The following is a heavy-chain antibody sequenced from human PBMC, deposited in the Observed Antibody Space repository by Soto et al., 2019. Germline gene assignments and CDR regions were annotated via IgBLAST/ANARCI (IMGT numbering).Heavy chain of an antibody. J-gene: IGHJ4*02. V-gene: IGHV3-7*01. D-gene: IGHD2-8*01. CDR2: IKEDGSEK. CDR1: GLCSSRYW. CDR3: ARKNGIDY. Sequence: WLSCAASGLCSSRYWLNWVRQAPGKGLEWVANIKEDGSEKYYVDSVKGRFTISRDNAKNSLYLQMNSLRAEDTAVYYCARKNGIDYWGQGTLVTVSS.